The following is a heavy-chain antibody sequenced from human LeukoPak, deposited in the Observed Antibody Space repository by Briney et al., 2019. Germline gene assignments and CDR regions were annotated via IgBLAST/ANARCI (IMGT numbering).Heavy chain of an antibody. V-gene: IGHV3-30*18. CDR3: ANGYYYDSSGYYSPPDFDY. CDR2: ISYDGSNK. J-gene: IGHJ4*02. CDR1: GFTFSSYG. Sequence: GGSLRLSCAASGFTFSSYGMHWVRQAPGKGLEWVAVISYDGSNKYYADSVKGRFTISRDNSKNTLYLQRNSLRAEDTAVYYCANGYYYDSSGYYSPPDFDYWGQGTLVTVSS. D-gene: IGHD3-22*01.